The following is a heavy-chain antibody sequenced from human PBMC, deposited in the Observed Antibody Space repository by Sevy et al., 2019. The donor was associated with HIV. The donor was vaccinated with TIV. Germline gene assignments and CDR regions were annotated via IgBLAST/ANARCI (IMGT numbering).Heavy chain of an antibody. CDR1: GFAFSSSW. J-gene: IGHJ6*02. CDR2: IKEDGSEK. D-gene: IGHD6-13*01. CDR3: ARVGTDFVYYYYYGMDV. V-gene: IGHV3-7*04. Sequence: GGSLRLSCAASGFAFSSSWMTWVRQAPGKGLEWVANIKEDGSEKYYVDFVKGRFTISRDNSKNSLYLQMNSLRAEDTAVYYCARVGTDFVYYYYYGMDVWGQGTTVTVSS.